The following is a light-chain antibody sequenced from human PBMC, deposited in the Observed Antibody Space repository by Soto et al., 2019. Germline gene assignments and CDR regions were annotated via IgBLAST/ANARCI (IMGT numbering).Light chain of an antibody. Sequence: QSVLTQPASVSGSPGQSITIPSTGTTSDVGSYNLVSWYQQHPGKAPNLMIYEGSKRPSGVSNRFSGSKSGNTASLTISGLQAEDEADYYCCSYAGSSTFGVVFGGGTKLTVL. CDR3: CSYAGSSTFGVV. CDR1: TSDVGSYNL. V-gene: IGLV2-23*03. CDR2: EGS. J-gene: IGLJ2*01.